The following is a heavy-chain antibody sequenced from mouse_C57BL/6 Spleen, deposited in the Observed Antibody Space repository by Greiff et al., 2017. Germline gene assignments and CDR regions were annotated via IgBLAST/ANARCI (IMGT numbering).Heavy chain of an antibody. D-gene: IGHD2-2*01. J-gene: IGHJ4*01. CDR3: AREGVNYAMDY. V-gene: IGHV5-4*01. CDR1: GFTFSSYA. Sequence: EVNLVESGGGLVKPGGSLKLSCAASGFTFSSYAMSWVRQTPEKRLEWVATISDGGSYTYYPDNVKGRFTISRDNATNNLYLQMSHLKSEDTAMXYCAREGVNYAMDYWGQGTSVTVSS. CDR2: ISDGGSYT.